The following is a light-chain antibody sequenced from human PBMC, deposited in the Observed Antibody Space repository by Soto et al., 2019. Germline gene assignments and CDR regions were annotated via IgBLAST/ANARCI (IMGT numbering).Light chain of an antibody. J-gene: IGLJ1*01. CDR2: RNN. Sequence: QSALTQPPSASGTPGQRVTISCSGSSSNIGSNYVYWYQQLPGTAPKLLIYRNNQRPSGVPDRFSGSKSGTSASLAISGLRSEDEADYYCAAWDDSLIVFGTGTKVTV. CDR3: AAWDDSLIV. V-gene: IGLV1-47*01. CDR1: SSNIGSNY.